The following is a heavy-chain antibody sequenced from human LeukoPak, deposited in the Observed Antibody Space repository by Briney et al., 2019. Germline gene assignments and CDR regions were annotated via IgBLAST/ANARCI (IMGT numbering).Heavy chain of an antibody. V-gene: IGHV3-21*01. CDR1: GFTFSSYS. Sequence: GSLRLSCAASGFTFSSYSMNWVRQAPGKGLEWVSSISSSSSYIYYADSVKGRFTISRDNAKNSLYLQMNSLRAEDTAVYYCASLVVHDAFDIWGQGTMVTVSS. CDR2: ISSSSSYI. CDR3: ASLVVHDAFDI. D-gene: IGHD3-22*01. J-gene: IGHJ3*02.